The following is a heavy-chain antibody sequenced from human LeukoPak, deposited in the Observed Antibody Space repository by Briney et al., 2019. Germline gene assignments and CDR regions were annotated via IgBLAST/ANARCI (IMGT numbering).Heavy chain of an antibody. Sequence: GGSLRLSCAASGFTFSTFWMSWVRQAPGKGLEWVANIKQDGNEKYYVDSVKGRFTISRGNAKNSLYLQMNSLRAEDMAVYYCAREGISLPHGRAFDIWGQGTMVTVSS. V-gene: IGHV3-7*01. D-gene: IGHD2/OR15-2a*01. CDR3: AREGISLPHGRAFDI. CDR2: IKQDGNEK. J-gene: IGHJ3*02. CDR1: GFTFSTFW.